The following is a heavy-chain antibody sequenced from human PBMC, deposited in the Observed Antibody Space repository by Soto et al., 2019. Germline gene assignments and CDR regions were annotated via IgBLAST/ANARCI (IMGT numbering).Heavy chain of an antibody. CDR2: IYYSGST. D-gene: IGHD3-22*01. V-gene: IGHV4-59*01. CDR1: RGSISSYY. Sequence: SETLSLTCPVSRGSISSYYWSWIRPLPGRGLEWIGYIYYSGSTKYNPSLRSRVTISVDTSKNQFSLILTSVTAADTAVYYCARGNYYDSSGYFFYGMDVWGQGTTVT. J-gene: IGHJ6*02. CDR3: ARGNYYDSSGYFFYGMDV.